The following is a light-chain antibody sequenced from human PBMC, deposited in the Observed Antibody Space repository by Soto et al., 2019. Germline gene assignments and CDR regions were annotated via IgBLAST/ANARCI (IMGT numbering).Light chain of an antibody. CDR2: EVS. J-gene: IGLJ2*01. CDR3: SSYTSSITLV. Sequence: QSALTQPPSVSGSPGQSVTISCTGTSSDIGSYNRVSWYQQPPGTAPKLMIYEVSNRPSGVPDRFSGSKSGNTASLTISGLQAEEEADYYCSSYTSSITLVFGGGTKLTVL. CDR1: SSDIGSYNR. V-gene: IGLV2-18*02.